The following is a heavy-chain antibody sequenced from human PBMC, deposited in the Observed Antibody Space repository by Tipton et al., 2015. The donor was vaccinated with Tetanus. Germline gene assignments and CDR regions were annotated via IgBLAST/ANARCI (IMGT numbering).Heavy chain of an antibody. CDR2: ISAYNGNT. Sequence: QLVQSGPEVKKPGASVKVSCKASGYTFTSYGISWVRQAPGQGLEWMGWISAYNGNTNYAQKLQGRVTMTTDTSTSTAYMELRSLRSDDTAVYYCARIRILTETTVTTFAFDIWGQGTMVTVSS. V-gene: IGHV1-18*01. CDR3: ARIRILTETTVTTFAFDI. D-gene: IGHD4-17*01. CDR1: GYTFTSYG. J-gene: IGHJ3*02.